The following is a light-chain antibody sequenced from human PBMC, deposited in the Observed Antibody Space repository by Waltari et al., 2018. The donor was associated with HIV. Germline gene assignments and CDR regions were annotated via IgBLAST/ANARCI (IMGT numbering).Light chain of an antibody. V-gene: IGKV1-5*03. CDR2: EAS. J-gene: IGKJ2*01. CDR1: QSIGRW. CDR3: QQYNGPYT. Sequence: DIQMTQSPSTLSASVGDRVTITCRASQSIGRWLAWFQQKPGKAPKLLIYEASTLERGVQSRFSGSGSGTEFTLTISSLQPDDFATYHCQQYNGPYTFGQGTKLEIK.